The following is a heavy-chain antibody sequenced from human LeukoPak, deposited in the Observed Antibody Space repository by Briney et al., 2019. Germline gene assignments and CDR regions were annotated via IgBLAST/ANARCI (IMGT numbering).Heavy chain of an antibody. V-gene: IGHV3-74*01. J-gene: IGHJ5*02. CDR3: VRLRSAGGTLGWFDP. D-gene: IGHD6-13*01. Sequence: PGGSLRLSCEASGFTFSSYWMHWVRQGPGKGLVWVARIKSDVSSTDYADSVKGRFTISRDNAKNKLYLQMNSLRAEDTGVYYCVRLRSAGGTLGWFDPWGQGTLVTVSS. CDR1: GFTFSSYW. CDR2: IKSDVSST.